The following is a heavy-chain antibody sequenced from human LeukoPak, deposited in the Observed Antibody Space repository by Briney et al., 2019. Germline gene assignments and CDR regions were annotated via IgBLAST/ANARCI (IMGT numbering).Heavy chain of an antibody. CDR2: INPNSGGT. D-gene: IGHD5-12*01. CDR3: ARYSGYDEPFEY. J-gene: IGHJ4*02. V-gene: IGHV1-2*02. CDR1: GYTFTGYY. Sequence: ASVTVSFKASGYTFTGYYMHWVRQAPGQGLEWMGWINPNSGGTSYAQKFQGRVTMTRDTSVTTAYMELSRLRSDDTAVYYCARYSGYDEPFEYWGQGTLVTVSS.